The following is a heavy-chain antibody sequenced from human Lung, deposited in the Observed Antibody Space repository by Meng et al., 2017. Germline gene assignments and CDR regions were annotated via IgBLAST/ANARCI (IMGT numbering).Heavy chain of an antibody. CDR3: ARSKSIAAAGGY. CDR1: GYTFTNYA. Sequence: QVQLVQSGAEAKKAGASVKVFCKASGYTFTNYAMHWARQAPGQRLEWMGWINAGNGNTKYSQKFQGRVTITRDTSASTAYMELSSLRSEDTAVYYCARSKSIAAAGGYWGQGTLVTVSS. D-gene: IGHD6-13*01. V-gene: IGHV1-3*01. J-gene: IGHJ4*02. CDR2: INAGNGNT.